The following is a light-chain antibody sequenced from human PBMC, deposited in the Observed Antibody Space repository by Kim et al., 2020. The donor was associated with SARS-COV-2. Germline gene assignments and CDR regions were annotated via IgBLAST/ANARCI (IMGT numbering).Light chain of an antibody. CDR3: HHYGDSLWS. CDR1: HKITSDY. Sequence: SPGERATPSCRASHKITSDYLAWYQQRPGQAPRLLIYSVSTRAAGITDRFSGSGSGTDFTLTISWLEPEDFAVYYCHHYGDSLWSFGRGTKVDIK. J-gene: IGKJ1*01. V-gene: IGKV3-20*01. CDR2: SVS.